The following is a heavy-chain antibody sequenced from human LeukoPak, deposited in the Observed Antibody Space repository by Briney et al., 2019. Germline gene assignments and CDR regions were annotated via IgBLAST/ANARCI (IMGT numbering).Heavy chain of an antibody. CDR1: GFTVSSSY. CDR3: ARRTRWGSGFDY. D-gene: IGHD3-16*01. Sequence: GGSLRLSCAASGFTVSSSYMSWVRQAPGKGLEWVSVIYTGGTTYYADSVKGRFTISRDNSNKTPTLQINSLRAEDTAVYYCARRTRWGSGFDYWGQGTLVTVSS. J-gene: IGHJ4*02. V-gene: IGHV3-53*01. CDR2: IYTGGTT.